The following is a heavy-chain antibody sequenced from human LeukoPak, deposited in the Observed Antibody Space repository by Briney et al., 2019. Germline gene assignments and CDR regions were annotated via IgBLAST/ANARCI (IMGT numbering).Heavy chain of an antibody. Sequence: ASVKVSCKASGYTFTSYGISWVRQAPGQGLEWMGWISAYNGKTNHAQNFQGRATMTTDTSTSTAYMELRSLRSDDTAVYYCARGGKQQLGFDYWGQGTLVTVSS. CDR1: GYTFTSYG. V-gene: IGHV1-18*01. CDR3: ARGGKQQLGFDY. J-gene: IGHJ4*02. CDR2: ISAYNGKT. D-gene: IGHD6-13*01.